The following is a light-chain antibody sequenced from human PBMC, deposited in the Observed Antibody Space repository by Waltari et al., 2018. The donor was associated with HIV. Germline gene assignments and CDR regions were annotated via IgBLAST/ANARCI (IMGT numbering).Light chain of an antibody. CDR1: RSNIGSNS. V-gene: IGLV1-44*01. CDR2: GDS. Sequence: VTISCSGSRSNIGSNSVNWYQHFPGTAPKLLIYGDSLRPSGVPARFSGSKFGTSASLVITGLQSGDEADYYCSTWDDRLNGPVVFGGGTRLTVL. J-gene: IGLJ2*01. CDR3: STWDDRLNGPVV.